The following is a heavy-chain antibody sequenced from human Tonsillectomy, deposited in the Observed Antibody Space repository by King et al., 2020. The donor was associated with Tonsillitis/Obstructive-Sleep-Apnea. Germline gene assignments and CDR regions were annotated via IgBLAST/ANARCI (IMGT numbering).Heavy chain of an antibody. CDR3: AREEGYGGFPFGY. CDR1: GFTFTTYS. J-gene: IGHJ4*02. Sequence: VQLVESGGVLVQPGGSLRLSCAAYGFTFTTYSMNWVRQAPGKGLEWVSYISGSSSTISYADSVRGRFTISRDNAKNALYLQMNSLRDEDTAVYYCAREEGYGGFPFGYWGQGTLVTVSS. D-gene: IGHD4-23*01. CDR2: ISGSSSTI. V-gene: IGHV3-48*02.